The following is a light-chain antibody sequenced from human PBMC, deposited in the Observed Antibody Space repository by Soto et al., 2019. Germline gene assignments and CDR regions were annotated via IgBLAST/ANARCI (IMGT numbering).Light chain of an antibody. CDR2: DAS. CDR1: QSFDSNY. CDR3: PQYDSSPLT. V-gene: IGKV3-20*01. Sequence: IVLTQSPDTLSLSPGERATLSCRAIQSFDSNYLAWYQQKPGQAPRVLIYDASIRATGIPDRLSGSGSGTDFTLTISRLEPEASPLYYSPQYDSSPLTFGGGIKLDIK. J-gene: IGKJ4*01.